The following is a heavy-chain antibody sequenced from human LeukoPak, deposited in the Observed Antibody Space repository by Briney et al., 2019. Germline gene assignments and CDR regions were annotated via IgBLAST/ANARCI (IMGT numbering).Heavy chain of an antibody. CDR3: ARGQGRVFDYDILTGYSKSYYYYGMDV. J-gene: IGHJ6*02. D-gene: IGHD3-9*01. Sequence: ASVKVSCKASGYTFTSYGISWVRQAPGQGLEWMGWISAYNGNTNYAQKLQGRVTMTTDTSTSTAYMELRSLRSDDTAVYYCARGQGRVFDYDILTGYSKSYYYYGMDVWGQGTTVTVSS. CDR2: ISAYNGNT. CDR1: GYTFTSYG. V-gene: IGHV1-18*01.